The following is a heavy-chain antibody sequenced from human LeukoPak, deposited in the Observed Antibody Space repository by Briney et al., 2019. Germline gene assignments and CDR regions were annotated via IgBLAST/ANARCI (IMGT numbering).Heavy chain of an antibody. CDR2: IDHSGRNT. CDR1: GFTFTDYA. J-gene: IGHJ5*02. V-gene: IGHV3-23*01. Sequence: GGSLSLSCAASGFTFTDYAWAWVRQPPGRGLEWVATIDHSGRNTHYVDAVTGRFTISRDDSRSTLFLHMRYLRADDTAVYYCATDVGEVFYDRWGQGTLVTVST. D-gene: IGHD2/OR15-2a*01. CDR3: ATDVGEVFYDR.